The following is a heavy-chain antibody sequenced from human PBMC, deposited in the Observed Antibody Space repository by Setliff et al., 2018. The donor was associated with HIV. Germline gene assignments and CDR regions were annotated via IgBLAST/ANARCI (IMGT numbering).Heavy chain of an antibody. D-gene: IGHD3-16*02. V-gene: IGHV4-4*09. J-gene: IGHJ5*02. CDR1: GGSISGYH. Sequence: PSETLSLTCTVSGGSISGYHWNWLRKTPGKGQEWIGYIYTSRGTNYNPSLRTRVIISVDTSKNQFSLNLTSVTAADTAVYYCARGVITFGGLIGPLPSWGQGTLVTVSS. CDR2: IYTSRGT. CDR3: ARGVITFGGLIGPLPS.